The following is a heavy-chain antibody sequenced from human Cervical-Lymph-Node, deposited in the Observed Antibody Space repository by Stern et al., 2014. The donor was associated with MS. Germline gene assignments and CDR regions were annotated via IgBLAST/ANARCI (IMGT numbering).Heavy chain of an antibody. CDR3: ARDGRHSYTYALDV. CDR1: GGTFSVYA. Sequence: VHLVESGAEVKKPGSSVKISCKASGGTFSVYAINRLRQAPGQGLEWMGGILPVLGTANYAQKFQGRVTITADESTRTTAMQLSSLRSNDTAVYYCARDGRHSYTYALDVWGQGTTVSVSS. V-gene: IGHV1-69*01. CDR2: ILPVLGTA. J-gene: IGHJ6*02. D-gene: IGHD2-2*02.